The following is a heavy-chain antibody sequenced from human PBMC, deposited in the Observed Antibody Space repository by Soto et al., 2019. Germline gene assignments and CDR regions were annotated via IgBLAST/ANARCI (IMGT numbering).Heavy chain of an antibody. CDR1: GFTIRGSA. CDR3: TSRLRAGSSGYRQGMDV. J-gene: IGHJ6*02. Sequence: PGGSRRLLAAASGFTIRGSAMNWVRLASGEGLEWGDRISSNVSSYATAYAASVKGRFTISRDDSKNTAYLQMNSLKTEDTAVYYCTSRLRAGSSGYRQGMDVPGQGTTVPVSS. CDR2: ISSNVSSYAT. D-gene: IGHD3-22*01. V-gene: IGHV3-73*01.